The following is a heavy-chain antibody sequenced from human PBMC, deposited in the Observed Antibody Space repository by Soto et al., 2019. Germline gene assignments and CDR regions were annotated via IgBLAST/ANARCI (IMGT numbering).Heavy chain of an antibody. CDR3: AKAGGAAGTVDYFDY. CDR2: ISVDGGST. J-gene: IGHJ4*02. Sequence: PGGSLRLSCAASGLTLSRYPMSWVRQAPGKGLQCVSSISVDGGSTYYPDSVKGRFTITRDNSKNTLYLQMNSLRAEDTAVYYCAKAGGAAGTVDYFDYWGQGTLVTVSS. CDR1: GLTLSRYP. V-gene: IGHV3-23*01. D-gene: IGHD6-13*01.